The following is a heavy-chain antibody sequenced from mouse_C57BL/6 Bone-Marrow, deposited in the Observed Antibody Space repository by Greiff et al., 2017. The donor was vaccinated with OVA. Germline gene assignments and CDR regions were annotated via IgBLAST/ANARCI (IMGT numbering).Heavy chain of an antibody. J-gene: IGHJ2*01. D-gene: IGHD1-1*01. CDR2: IRNKPNGSTT. CDR3: ARYKGRVAVDYFDH. CDR1: GFTFTSYY. Sequence: EVKLVESGGGLVQPGDSLSLSCAASGFTFTSYYMSWVRQPPGKALEWLAFIRNKPNGSTTEYSASVKGRFTISRDISQSIFYLQMNALRAEDIATYYSARYKGRVAVDYFDHWGQGTALTVSS. V-gene: IGHV7-3*01.